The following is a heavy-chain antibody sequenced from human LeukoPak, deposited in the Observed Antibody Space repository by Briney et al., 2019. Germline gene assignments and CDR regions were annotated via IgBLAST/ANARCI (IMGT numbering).Heavy chain of an antibody. V-gene: IGHV4-34*01. J-gene: IGHJ5*02. CDR3: ARGSKMLGYNWFDP. CDR2: INHSAST. CDR1: GGSFSGYY. Sequence: PSETLSLTCAVYGGSFSGYYWSWIRQPPGKGLEWIGEINHSASTNYNPSLKSRVTISVDTSKNQFSLKLSSVTAADTAVYYCARGSKMLGYNWFDPWGQGTLVTVSS. D-gene: IGHD1-26*01.